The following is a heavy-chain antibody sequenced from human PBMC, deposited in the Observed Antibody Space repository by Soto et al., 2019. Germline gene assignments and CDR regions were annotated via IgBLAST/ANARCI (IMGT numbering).Heavy chain of an antibody. D-gene: IGHD2-15*01. Sequence: EVQLVESGGGLVKPGGSLRLSCAASGFTFSNAWMSWVRQAPGKRLEWVGRIKSKTDGGTTDYAAPVKGRFTISRDDSKNTLYLQMNSLKTEDTAVYYCTTDQVRARGGGYWGQGTLVTVSS. V-gene: IGHV3-15*01. CDR3: TTDQVRARGGGY. CDR2: IKSKTDGGTT. CDR1: GFTFSNAW. J-gene: IGHJ4*02.